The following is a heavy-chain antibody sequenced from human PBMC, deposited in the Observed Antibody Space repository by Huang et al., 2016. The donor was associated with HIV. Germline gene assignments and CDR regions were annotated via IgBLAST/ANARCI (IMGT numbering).Heavy chain of an antibody. Sequence: EVQLVASGGGLVQPGGSLRLSCAASGFTFSSYWMHWVRQVPGKGRVWVTQIKSAGSSRSDADSVKGRFTISRDKAKNTLYLQMNSLRAEDTAVYYWARGSRQGKYYYGSGTAYWGQGTLVTVSA. CDR1: GFTFSSYW. CDR3: ARGSRQGKYYYGSGTAY. V-gene: IGHV3-74*01. CDR2: IKSAGSSR. D-gene: IGHD3-10*01. J-gene: IGHJ4*02.